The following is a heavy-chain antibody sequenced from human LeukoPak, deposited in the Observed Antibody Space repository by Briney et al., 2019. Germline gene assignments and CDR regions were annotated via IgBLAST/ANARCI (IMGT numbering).Heavy chain of an antibody. J-gene: IGHJ3*02. CDR1: GYTFTTYG. D-gene: IGHD1-1*01. V-gene: IGHV1-18*01. CDR3: ARVRLERRSDAFDI. CDR2: ISTYNGNT. Sequence: ASVKVSCKASGYTFTTYGISWVRQAPGQGLEWMGWISTYNGNTNYAQKLQGRVTMTTDTSTSTAYMELRSLRSDDTAVYYCARVRLERRSDAFDIWGQGTMVTVSS.